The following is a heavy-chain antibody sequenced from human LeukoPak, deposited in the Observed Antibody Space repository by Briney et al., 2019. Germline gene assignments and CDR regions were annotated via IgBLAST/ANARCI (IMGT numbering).Heavy chain of an antibody. CDR2: IYYSGST. D-gene: IGHD1-26*01. Sequence: SETLSHTCTVSGGSISSDYWNWIRQPPGKGLEWIGYIYYSGSTNYNVSLKSRVTISVDTSKKQFSLRLSSVTAADTAVYYCARGTMGATHFDYWGQGTLVTVSS. CDR1: GGSISSDY. CDR3: ARGTMGATHFDY. J-gene: IGHJ4*02. V-gene: IGHV4-59*01.